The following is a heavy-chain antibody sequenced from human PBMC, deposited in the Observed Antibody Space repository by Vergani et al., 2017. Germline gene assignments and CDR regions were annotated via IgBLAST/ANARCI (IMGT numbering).Heavy chain of an antibody. CDR1: GGTFSSYA. CDR2: IIPIFGTA. V-gene: IGHV1-69*01. CDR3: ARGSGGYCSSTSCYYFDY. Sequence: QVQLVQSGAEVKKPGSSVKVSCKASGGTFSSYAISWVRQAPGQGREWMGGIIPIFGTANYAQKYQGRVTITADESTSTAYMELSSLRSEDTAVYYCARGSGGYCSSTSCYYFDYWGQGTLVTVSS. J-gene: IGHJ4*02. D-gene: IGHD2-2*01.